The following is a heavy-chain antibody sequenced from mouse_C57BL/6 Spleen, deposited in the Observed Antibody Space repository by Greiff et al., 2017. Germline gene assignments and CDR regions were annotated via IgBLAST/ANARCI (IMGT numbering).Heavy chain of an antibody. V-gene: IGHV1-18*01. J-gene: IGHJ4*01. CDR3: ARSGYDEEGYAMDY. Sequence: VQLQQSGPELVKPGASVKIPCKASGYTFTDYNMDWVKQSHGKSLEWIGDINPNNGGTIYNQKFKGKATLTVDKSSSTAYMELRSLTSEDTAVYYCARSGYDEEGYAMDYWGQGTSVTVSS. D-gene: IGHD2-14*01. CDR2: INPNNGGT. CDR1: GYTFTDYN.